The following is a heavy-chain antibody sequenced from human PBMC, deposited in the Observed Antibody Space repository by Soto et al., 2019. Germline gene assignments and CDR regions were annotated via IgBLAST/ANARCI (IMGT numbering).Heavy chain of an antibody. J-gene: IGHJ6*02. Sequence: GASVKVSCKASGYTFTSYDINWVRQATGQGLEWMGWMNPNSGNTGYAQKFQGRVTMTRNTSISTAYMELSSLRSEDTAVYYCARGVRNYYGMDVWGQGTTVTVSS. CDR1: GYTFTSYD. CDR2: MNPNSGNT. CDR3: ARGVRNYYGMDV. V-gene: IGHV1-8*01.